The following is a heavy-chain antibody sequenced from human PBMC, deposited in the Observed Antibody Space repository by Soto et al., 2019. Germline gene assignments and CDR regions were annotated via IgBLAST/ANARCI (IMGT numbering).Heavy chain of an antibody. J-gene: IGHJ4*02. Sequence: ASVKGSCKASGYTFTVYYMHLVRQAPGQGLEWMGWINPNSGGTNYAQKFQGRVTMTRDTSISTAYMELSRLRSDDTAVYYCAKGYGDSDFDYWGQGTLVTVSS. CDR1: GYTFTVYY. CDR2: INPNSGGT. V-gene: IGHV1-2*02. CDR3: AKGYGDSDFDY. D-gene: IGHD4-17*01.